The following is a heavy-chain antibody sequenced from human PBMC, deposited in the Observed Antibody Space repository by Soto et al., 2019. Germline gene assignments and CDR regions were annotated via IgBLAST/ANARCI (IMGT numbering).Heavy chain of an antibody. V-gene: IGHV4-39*01. CDR3: ASRGRSSWYGY. CDR2: IYYSGST. Sequence: QLQLQESGPGLVKPSETLSLTCTVSGGSISSSSYYWGWIRQPPGKGLEWIGSIYYSGSTYYNPPLKCLVTVPVATSKIPFSLTLSSVTAAHTAVYYCASRGRSSWYGYWGQGTLVTVSS. CDR1: GGSISSSSYY. J-gene: IGHJ4*02. D-gene: IGHD6-13*01.